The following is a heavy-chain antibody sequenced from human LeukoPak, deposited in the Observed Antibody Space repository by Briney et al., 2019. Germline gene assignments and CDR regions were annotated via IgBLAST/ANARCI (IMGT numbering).Heavy chain of an antibody. CDR2: LSGNSGIT. V-gene: IGHV3-23*01. CDR1: GFSFSDYS. Sequence: GGSLRLSCTASGFSFSDYSMNWVRQAPGQELQWVSILSGNSGITFDADSVRGRFTISRDNSKNTLYLQMNSLRAEDTAMYYCARGQMTATRHLDHWGKGTLVTVSS. J-gene: IGHJ4*02. CDR3: ARGQMTATRHLDH.